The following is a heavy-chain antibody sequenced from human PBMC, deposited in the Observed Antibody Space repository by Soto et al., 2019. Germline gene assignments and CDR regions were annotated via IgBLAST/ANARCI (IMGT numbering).Heavy chain of an antibody. CDR2: ISAYNGNT. Sequence: ASVKVSCKASGYTFTSYGISWVRQAPGQGLEWMGWISAYNGNTNYAQKLQGRVTMTTDTSTSTAYMELRSLRSDDTAVYYCAKGSCSSTSCYTGYYYGMDVWGQGTTVTVSS. V-gene: IGHV1-18*01. CDR3: AKGSCSSTSCYTGYYYGMDV. D-gene: IGHD2-2*02. CDR1: GYTFTSYG. J-gene: IGHJ6*02.